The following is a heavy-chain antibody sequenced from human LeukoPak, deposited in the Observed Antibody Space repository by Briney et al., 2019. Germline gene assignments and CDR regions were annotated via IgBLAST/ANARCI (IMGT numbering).Heavy chain of an antibody. D-gene: IGHD3-22*01. CDR2: ISGSGDST. CDR3: ARHTGSGYYYGN. CDR1: GFTFSSNA. V-gene: IGHV3-23*01. J-gene: IGHJ4*02. Sequence: HTGGSLRLSCAASGFTFSSNAMSWVRQAPGKGLEWVSAISGSGDSTFYADSVKGRFTISRDNSKNTLYLQMNSLRAEDTAVYYCARHTGSGYYYGNWGQGTLVTVSS.